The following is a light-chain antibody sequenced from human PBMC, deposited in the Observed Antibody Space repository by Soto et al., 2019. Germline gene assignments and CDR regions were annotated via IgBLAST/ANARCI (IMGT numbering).Light chain of an antibody. CDR3: QQSFSPLWT. J-gene: IGKJ1*01. Sequence: DIQMTQSPSSLSASVGDRVTITCRASQSISNYLNWYQQKPGKAPKLLIYAASSMQSGVPSRFSGSGSEQDGTLAISSLPPDDSATYDCQQSFSPLWTFGQGTKVEV. CDR1: QSISNY. V-gene: IGKV1-39*01. CDR2: AAS.